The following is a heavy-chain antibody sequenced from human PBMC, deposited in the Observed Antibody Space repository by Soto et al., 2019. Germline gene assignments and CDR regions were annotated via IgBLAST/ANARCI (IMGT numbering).Heavy chain of an antibody. CDR2: IYYSGST. V-gene: IGHV4-39*01. J-gene: IGHJ4*02. Sequence: QLQLQESGPGLVKPSETLSLTCTVSGGSISSSSYYWGWIRQPPGKGLEWIGSIYYSGSTYYNPSLKSRVTISVDTSKNQFSLKLSSVTAADTAVYYCARHPPPKPPQLWNFDYWGQGTLVTVSS. D-gene: IGHD5-18*01. CDR1: GGSISSSSYY. CDR3: ARHPPPKPPQLWNFDY.